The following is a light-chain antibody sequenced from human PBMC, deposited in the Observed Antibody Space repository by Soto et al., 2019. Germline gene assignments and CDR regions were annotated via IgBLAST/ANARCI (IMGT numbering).Light chain of an antibody. V-gene: IGLV2-14*01. CDR1: SSDVGDYNY. CDR2: EVS. CDR3: SSYTSSSTLWV. Sequence: QSALTQPASVSGSPGQSITISCTGTSSDVGDYNYVSWYQQHPGKAPKLMIYEVSNRPSGVSNRFSGSKSGNTASLTISGLQAEDEADYYCSSYTSSSTLWVFGGGTKLPVL. J-gene: IGLJ3*02.